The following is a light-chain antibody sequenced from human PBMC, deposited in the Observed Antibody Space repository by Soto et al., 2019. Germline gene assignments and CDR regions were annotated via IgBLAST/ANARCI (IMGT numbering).Light chain of an antibody. J-gene: IGLJ1*01. CDR1: SSDVGAYNY. Sequence: QSVLTQPASVSGSPGQSITISCTGTSSDVGAYNYDSWYQQYPGEAPKVIIYDVSHRPAGVSNRFSGSKSGNTASLTISGLQTQDEADYYCSSYTSATTYVFVTGTNVTVL. V-gene: IGLV2-14*01. CDR2: DVS. CDR3: SSYTSATTYV.